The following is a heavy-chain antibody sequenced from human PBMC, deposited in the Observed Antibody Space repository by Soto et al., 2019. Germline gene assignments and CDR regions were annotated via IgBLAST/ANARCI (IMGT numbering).Heavy chain of an antibody. CDR3: ARGAEYYDILTGYYLFAY. J-gene: IGHJ4*02. Sequence: QVQLVQSGAEVKKPGASVKVSCKASGYTFTSYGISWVRQAPGQGLEWMGWISAYNGNTNYAPKLQGRVTMTTDTSTSTAYRELRSLRSDDTAVYYCARGAEYYDILTGYYLFAYWGQGTLVTVSS. CDR2: ISAYNGNT. D-gene: IGHD3-9*01. CDR1: GYTFTSYG. V-gene: IGHV1-18*01.